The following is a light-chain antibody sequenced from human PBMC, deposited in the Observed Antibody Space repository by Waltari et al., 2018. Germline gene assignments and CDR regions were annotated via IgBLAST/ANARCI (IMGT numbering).Light chain of an antibody. Sequence: QLVLTQSPSASASLGASVKLPCTLSSGHRSYAIACHQQQPEKGPRYLMKLNSDGSHSKGDGIPDRFSGSSSGAERYLTISSLQSEDEADYYCQTWGTGIWVFGGGTKLTVL. J-gene: IGLJ3*02. CDR3: QTWGTGIWV. CDR2: LNSDGSH. V-gene: IGLV4-69*01. CDR1: SGHRSYA.